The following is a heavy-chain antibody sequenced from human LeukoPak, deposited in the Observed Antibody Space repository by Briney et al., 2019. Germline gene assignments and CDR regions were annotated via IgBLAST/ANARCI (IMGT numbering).Heavy chain of an antibody. D-gene: IGHD5-12*01. CDR2: IYHSGST. J-gene: IGHJ4*02. Sequence: SETLSLTCTVSGYSISSGYYWGWIRQPPGKGLEWIGSIYHSGSTYYNPSLKSRVTISVDTSKNQFSLKLSSVTAADTAVYYCARGFTPTNFDYWGQGTLVTVSS. V-gene: IGHV4-38-2*02. CDR3: ARGFTPTNFDY. CDR1: GYSISSGYY.